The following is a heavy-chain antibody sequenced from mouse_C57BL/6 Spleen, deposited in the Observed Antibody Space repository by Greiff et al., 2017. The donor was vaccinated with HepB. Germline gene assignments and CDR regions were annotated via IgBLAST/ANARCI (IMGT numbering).Heavy chain of an antibody. CDR3: TRAYDYWYFDV. D-gene: IGHD2-3*01. V-gene: IGHV14-1*01. J-gene: IGHJ1*03. CDR1: GFNIKDYY. CDR2: IDPEDGDT. Sequence: EVQLQQSGAELVRPGASVKLSCTASGFNIKDYYMHWVKQRPEQGLEWIGRIDPEDGDTEYAPKFQGKVTMTADTSANTAYLQLSSLTSGDTAVYYCTRAYDYWYFDVWDTGTTVTVSS.